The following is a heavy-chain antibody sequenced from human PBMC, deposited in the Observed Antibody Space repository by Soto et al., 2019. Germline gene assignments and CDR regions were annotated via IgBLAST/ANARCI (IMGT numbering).Heavy chain of an antibody. CDR3: AAATTWNFHFHY. Sequence: QVQLVESGGGVVQPGTSLRLSCAASGFTISTHGMHWVRQAPGKGLEWVANIWYDGSNKFYADSVKGRFTISKDNSKNTLYVQMNSLSAEDTAVYYCAAATTWNFHFHYWGQGTQVTVSS. V-gene: IGHV3-33*01. CDR1: GFTISTHG. D-gene: IGHD1-7*01. J-gene: IGHJ4*02. CDR2: IWYDGSNK.